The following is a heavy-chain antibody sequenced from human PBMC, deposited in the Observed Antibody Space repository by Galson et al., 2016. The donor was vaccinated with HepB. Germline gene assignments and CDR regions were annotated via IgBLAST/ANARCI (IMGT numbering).Heavy chain of an antibody. CDR3: ARTGGFLLPNQPIDY. J-gene: IGHJ4*02. Sequence: SETLSLTCNVSGGSFSSYYWSWIRQPPGKGLEYIGYIYYSGTTNYSPSLKGRVTISLDTSKNQFSLKLNSVTAADTAVYYCARTGGFLLPNQPIDYWGQGTLVTVSS. CDR1: GGSFSSYY. CDR2: IYYSGTT. V-gene: IGHV4-59*01. D-gene: IGHD1-1*01.